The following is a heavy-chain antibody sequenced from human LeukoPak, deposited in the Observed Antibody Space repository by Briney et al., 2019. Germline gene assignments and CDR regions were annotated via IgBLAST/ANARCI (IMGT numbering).Heavy chain of an antibody. J-gene: IGHJ6*03. Sequence: SETLSLTCTVSGVSMSAYRWSWVRQSPEKGLEWIGCINTKGETSYNPSLKSRVTTSVDTSKNQFSLKLSSVTAADTAVYYCARDDLDYYMDVWGKGTTVTVSS. D-gene: IGHD1-1*01. CDR2: INTKGET. CDR3: ARDDLDYYMDV. CDR1: GVSMSAYR. V-gene: IGHV4-4*09.